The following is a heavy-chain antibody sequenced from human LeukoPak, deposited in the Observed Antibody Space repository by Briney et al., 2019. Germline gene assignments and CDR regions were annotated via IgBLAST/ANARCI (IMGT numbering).Heavy chain of an antibody. CDR3: ARQARSSSWYYYYYYYMDV. CDR1: GGSISSSSYY. D-gene: IGHD6-13*01. CDR2: IYYSGST. V-gene: IGHV4-39*01. Sequence: PSETLSLTCTVSGGSISSSSYYWGWIRQPPGEGLEWIGSIYYSGSTYYNPSLKSRVTISVDTSKNQFSLRLSSVTAADTAVYYCARQARSSSWYYYYYYYMDVWGKGTTVTISS. J-gene: IGHJ6*03.